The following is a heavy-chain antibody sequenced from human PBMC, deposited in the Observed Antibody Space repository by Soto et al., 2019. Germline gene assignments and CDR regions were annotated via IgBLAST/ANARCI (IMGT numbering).Heavy chain of an antibody. CDR2: ISGSGGST. Sequence: GGSLRLSCAASGFTFSSYAMSWVRQAPGKGLEWVSAISGSGGSTYYADSVKGRFTISRDNSKNTLYLQMNSLRAEDTAVYYCASNYDSSGSDYYFDYWGQGTLVTVSS. D-gene: IGHD3-22*01. V-gene: IGHV3-23*01. J-gene: IGHJ4*02. CDR3: ASNYDSSGSDYYFDY. CDR1: GFTFSSYA.